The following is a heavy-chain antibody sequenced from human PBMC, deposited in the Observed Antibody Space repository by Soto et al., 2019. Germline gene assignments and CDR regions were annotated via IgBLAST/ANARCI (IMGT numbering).Heavy chain of an antibody. D-gene: IGHD4-17*01. Sequence: SGPTLVNPTQTLTLTCTCSGFSLSTTEMRMSWIRQSPGKALEWLARIDWDDEKFYSTSLRTRLAISKDTSKNQVVLRMSNMESVDTATYYCGRSRRGDYAFDIWGQGTMVTVSS. CDR3: GRSRRGDYAFDI. V-gene: IGHV2-70*04. J-gene: IGHJ3*02. CDR1: GFSLSTTEMR. CDR2: IDWDDEK.